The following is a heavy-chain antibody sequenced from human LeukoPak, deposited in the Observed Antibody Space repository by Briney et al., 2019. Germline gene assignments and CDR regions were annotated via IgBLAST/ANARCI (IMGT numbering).Heavy chain of an antibody. CDR1: GFAFQSYA. V-gene: IGHV3-9*01. CDR3: TADDAGDLDY. Sequence: GGSLRLSCAASGFAFQSYALHWLRQAPGKGLEWVSGILSDGTTVGYADSVRGRFTISRDNAKNSLCLQMNSLRTEDSALYYCTADDAGDLDYWGQGTLVTVSS. CDR2: ILSDGTTV. J-gene: IGHJ4*02. D-gene: IGHD2-8*01.